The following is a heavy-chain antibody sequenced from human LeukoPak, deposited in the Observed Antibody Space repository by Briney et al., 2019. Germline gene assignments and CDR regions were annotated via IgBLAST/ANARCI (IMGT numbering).Heavy chain of an antibody. CDR2: ISHSGST. V-gene: IGHV4-34*01. D-gene: IGHD2-15*01. CDR1: GGSFSGYY. J-gene: IGHJ4*02. CDR3: ARGGSRIVVVVAARKPHYFDY. Sequence: SETLPLTCAVYGGSFSGYYWSWIRQPPGKGLKWIGEISHSGSTNYNPSLKSRVTISVDTSKNQFSLKLSSVTAADTAVYYCARGGSRIVVVVAARKPHYFDYWGQGTLVTVSS.